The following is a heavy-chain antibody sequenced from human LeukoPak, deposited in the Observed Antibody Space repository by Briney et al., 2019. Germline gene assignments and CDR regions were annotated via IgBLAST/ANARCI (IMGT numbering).Heavy chain of an antibody. CDR2: ISYDGSNK. CDR3: ARDRSLWFFDY. D-gene: IGHD3-10*01. V-gene: IGHV3-30*04. J-gene: IGHJ4*02. Sequence: GRSLRLSCAASGFTFSSYAMHWVHQAPGKGLEWVAVISYDGSNKYYADSVKGRFTISRDNSKNTLYLQMNSLRAEDTAVYYCARDRSLWFFDYWGQGTLVTVSS. CDR1: GFTFSSYA.